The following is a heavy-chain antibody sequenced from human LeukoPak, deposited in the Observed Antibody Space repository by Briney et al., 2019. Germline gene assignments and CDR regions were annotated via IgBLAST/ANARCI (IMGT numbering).Heavy chain of an antibody. CDR2: MNPNSGNT. V-gene: IGHV1-8*01. CDR3: ARVAALDYMDV. CDR1: GYTFTSYD. D-gene: IGHD5-18*01. J-gene: IGHJ6*03. Sequence: ASVKVSCKASGYTFTSYDINWVRQATGQGLEWMGWMNPNSGNTGYAQKFQGRVTTTRNTSISTAYMELSSLRSEDTAVYYCARVAALDYMDVWGKGTTVTVSS.